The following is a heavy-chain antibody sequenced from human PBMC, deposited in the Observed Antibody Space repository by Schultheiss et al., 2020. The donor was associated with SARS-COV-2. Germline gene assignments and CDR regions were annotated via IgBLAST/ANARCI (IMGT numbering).Heavy chain of an antibody. CDR2: ISSSSSYI. CDR3: ARGRDNFQPGYYYGMDV. V-gene: IGHV3-21*01. Sequence: GGSLRLSCAASGFTFSSYGMNWVRQAPGKGLEWVSSISSSSSYIYYADSVKGRFTISRDNAKNSLYLQMNSLRAEDTAVYYCARGRDNFQPGYYYGMDVWGQGTTVTVSS. CDR1: GFTFSSYG. D-gene: IGHD5-24*01. J-gene: IGHJ6*02.